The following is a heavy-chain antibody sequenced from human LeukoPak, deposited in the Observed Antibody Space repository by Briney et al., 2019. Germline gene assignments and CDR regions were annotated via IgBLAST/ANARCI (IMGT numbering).Heavy chain of an antibody. CDR1: GGTFSSYA. CDR3: AGGVLRFLEWS. V-gene: IGHV1-2*02. J-gene: IGHJ5*02. Sequence: ASVKVSCKASGGTFSSYAISWVRQAPGQGLEWMGGINPNSGGTNYAQKFQGRVTMTRDTSISTAYMELSRLRSDDTAVYYCAGGVLRFLEWSWGQGTLVTVSS. D-gene: IGHD3-3*01. CDR2: INPNSGGT.